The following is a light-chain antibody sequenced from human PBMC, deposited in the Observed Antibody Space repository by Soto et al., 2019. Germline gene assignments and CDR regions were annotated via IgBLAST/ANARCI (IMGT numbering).Light chain of an antibody. J-gene: IGLJ3*02. CDR2: EFS. Sequence: QSALTQPASVSGSPGQSITISCTGTSSDVGGYNYVSWYQQHPGKAPKLMIYEFSNRPSGVSNRFSGSKSGNTASLTISGLQAEDEADYYCSSYTSSSTHWVFGGGTKVTVL. CDR1: SSDVGGYNY. CDR3: SSYTSSSTHWV. V-gene: IGLV2-14*01.